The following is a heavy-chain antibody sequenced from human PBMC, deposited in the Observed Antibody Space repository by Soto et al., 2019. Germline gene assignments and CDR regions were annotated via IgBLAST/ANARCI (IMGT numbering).Heavy chain of an antibody. J-gene: IGHJ4*02. CDR1: GFTFTGSA. CDR3: SRNMWLDY. Sequence: GGSLRLSCAASGFTFTGSALHWVRQASGKGLEWVGRIRSKGNKYATAYDESVKGRFTISRDDSKNTAYLLMNSVKTEDTAVYYCSRNMWLDYWGQGTLVTVSS. V-gene: IGHV3-73*01. CDR2: IRSKGNKYAT. D-gene: IGHD6-19*01.